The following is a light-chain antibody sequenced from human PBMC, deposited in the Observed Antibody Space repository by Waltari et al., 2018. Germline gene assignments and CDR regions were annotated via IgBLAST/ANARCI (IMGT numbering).Light chain of an antibody. CDR3: QKYGTLPAT. V-gene: IGKV3-20*01. Sequence: EIVLTQSPGTLSLSPGERATLSCRASQSVSTTLAWYQQKPGQAPRLLIYEASTRATGIPDRFSGSGSGTDFSLTISRLEPEDFAVYYCQKYGTLPATFGQGTKVEIK. CDR1: QSVSTT. J-gene: IGKJ1*01. CDR2: EAS.